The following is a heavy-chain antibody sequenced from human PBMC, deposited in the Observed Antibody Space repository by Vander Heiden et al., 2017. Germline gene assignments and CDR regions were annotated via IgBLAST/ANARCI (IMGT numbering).Heavy chain of an antibody. J-gene: IGHJ4*02. CDR2: ISSSSSYI. V-gene: IGHV3-21*01. CDR1: GFTFSDYS. Sequence: EVQLVESGGGLVKPGGSLRLSCAASGFTFSDYSMNWVRQAPGKGLEWVSSISSSSSYIYYADSVKGRFTISRDNAKNSLYLQMNSLRAEDTAVYYCARELYEYVGGFGLDYWGQGTLVTVSS. CDR3: ARELYEYVGGFGLDY. D-gene: IGHD3-16*01.